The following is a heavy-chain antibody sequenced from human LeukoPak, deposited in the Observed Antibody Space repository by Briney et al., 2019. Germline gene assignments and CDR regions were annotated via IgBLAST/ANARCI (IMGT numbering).Heavy chain of an antibody. Sequence: PGGSLRLSCAASGFTFSSHWMSWVRQAPGKGLEWVANIKQDGREKYYVDSVKGRFTISRDNAKNSLYLQMNSLRAEDTAVYYCASRRGYWGQGTLVTVSS. CDR3: ASRRGY. V-gene: IGHV3-7*01. CDR1: GFTFSSHW. CDR2: IKQDGREK. D-gene: IGHD3-10*01. J-gene: IGHJ4*02.